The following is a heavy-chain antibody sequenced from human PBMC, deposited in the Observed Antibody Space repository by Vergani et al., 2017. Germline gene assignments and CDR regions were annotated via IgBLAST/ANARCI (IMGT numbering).Heavy chain of an antibody. V-gene: IGHV3-53*04. CDR2: IYSGGST. Sequence: EVQLVESGGGLVQPGGSLRLSCAASGFTVSSNYMSWVRQAPGKGLEWVSVIYSGGSTYYADSVKGRFTISRHNSKNTLYLQMDRLTTDDTAVYFCARDETDIFVSSSDYSHLLYYWGQGILVTVSS. D-gene: IGHD3-22*01. J-gene: IGHJ4*02. CDR1: GFTVSSNY. CDR3: ARDETDIFVSSSDYSHLLYY.